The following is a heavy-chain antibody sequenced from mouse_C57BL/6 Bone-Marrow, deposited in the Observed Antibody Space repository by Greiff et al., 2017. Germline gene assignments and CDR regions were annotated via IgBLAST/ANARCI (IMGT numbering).Heavy chain of an antibody. D-gene: IGHD1-3*01. J-gene: IGHJ2*01. CDR1: GFTFSDYG. CDR2: ISSGSSTI. Sequence: EVKVVVSGGGLVKPGGSLKLSCAASGFTFSDYGMHWVRQAPEKGLEWVAYISSGSSTIYYADTVKGRFTISRDNAKNTLFLQMTSLRSEDTAMYYCARSSSDYFDYWGQGTTLTVSS. V-gene: IGHV5-17*01. CDR3: ARSSSDYFDY.